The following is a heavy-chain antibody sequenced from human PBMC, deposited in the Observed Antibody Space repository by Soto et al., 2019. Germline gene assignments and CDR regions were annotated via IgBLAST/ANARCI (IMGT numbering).Heavy chain of an antibody. Sequence: QVQLVESGGGVVQPERSLRLSCAASGFTFSSYAIHWVRQAPGKGLEWVAVISFDGSNKYYADSVKGRFTISRDNSKNTLYLQMNSLRAEDTAVYYCARDRRVGYNYNLGFDYWGQGILVTVSS. V-gene: IGHV3-30-3*01. CDR3: ARDRRVGYNYNLGFDY. CDR2: ISFDGSNK. CDR1: GFTFSSYA. J-gene: IGHJ4*02. D-gene: IGHD1-20*01.